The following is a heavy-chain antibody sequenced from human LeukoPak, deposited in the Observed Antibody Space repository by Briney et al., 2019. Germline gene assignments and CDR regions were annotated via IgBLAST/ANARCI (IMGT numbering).Heavy chain of an antibody. V-gene: IGHV3-48*03. CDR2: ISSSGSAM. CDR3: AKDLRTYCTNGVCYPGYFDY. Sequence: GGSLRLSCAASGFTFSSYEMNWVRQAPGKGLEWVSYISSSGSAMYYADSMKGRFTISRDNAKNSLYLQMNSLRAEDTAVYYCAKDLRTYCTNGVCYPGYFDYWGQGTLVTVSS. CDR1: GFTFSSYE. J-gene: IGHJ4*02. D-gene: IGHD2-8*01.